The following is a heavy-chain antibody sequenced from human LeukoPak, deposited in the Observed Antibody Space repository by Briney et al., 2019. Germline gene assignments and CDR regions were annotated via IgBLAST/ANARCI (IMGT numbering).Heavy chain of an antibody. CDR2: IFYSGST. CDR3: ARVLFTEEDAFDI. V-gene: IGHV4-59*12. Sequence: SETLSLTCTVSGGSISSYYWSWIRQPPGKGLEWIGYIFYSGSTNYNPSLKSRVTMSLDTSKNQFSLNLTSVTAADTAVYYCARVLFTEEDAFDIWGQGTMVTVPS. J-gene: IGHJ3*02. CDR1: GGSISSYY.